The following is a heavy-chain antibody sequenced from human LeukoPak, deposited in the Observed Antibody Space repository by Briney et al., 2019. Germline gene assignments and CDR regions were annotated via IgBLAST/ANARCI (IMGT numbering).Heavy chain of an antibody. CDR1: RFSFSDYY. V-gene: IGHV3-11*04. D-gene: IGHD6-6*01. Sequence: GGSLRLSCAASRFSFSDYYMTWIRQAPGKGLEWVSYISGSGSSIYYTDSVKGRFTMSRDNAKNSLYLQMNSPRAEDTAVYYCARRSSSSPGWFDPWGQGTLVTVSS. CDR3: ARRSSSSPGWFDP. CDR2: ISGSGSSI. J-gene: IGHJ5*02.